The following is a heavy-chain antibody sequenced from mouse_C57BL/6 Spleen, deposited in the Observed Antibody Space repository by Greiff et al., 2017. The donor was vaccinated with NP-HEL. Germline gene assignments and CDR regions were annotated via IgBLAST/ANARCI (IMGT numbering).Heavy chain of an antibody. J-gene: IGHJ2*01. D-gene: IGHD1-2*01. V-gene: IGHV3-2*02. Sequence: VQLKESGPGLVKPSQSLSLTCTVTGYSITSGYGWNWIRQCPGNKLEWMGYISYSGSTNYNPSLKSRISITRDTSKNQFFLQLNSVTTEDTATYYCARTARIKYWGQGTTLIVSS. CDR3: ARTARIKY. CDR1: GYSITSGYG. CDR2: ISYSGST.